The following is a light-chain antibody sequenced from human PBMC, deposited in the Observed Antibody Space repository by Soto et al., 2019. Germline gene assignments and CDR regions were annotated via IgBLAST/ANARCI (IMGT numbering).Light chain of an antibody. Sequence: DVVMPQSPLSLSVTLGQPASISCRSSQSLVYSDGNTYLNWFQQRPGQSPRRLISKVSNRDSGVPDRFSGSGSGTDFTLKISRVEAEDVGVDYCMQATHWPLTFGGGTKVEIK. CDR3: MQATHWPLT. J-gene: IGKJ4*01. V-gene: IGKV2-30*01. CDR1: QSLVYSDGNTY. CDR2: KVS.